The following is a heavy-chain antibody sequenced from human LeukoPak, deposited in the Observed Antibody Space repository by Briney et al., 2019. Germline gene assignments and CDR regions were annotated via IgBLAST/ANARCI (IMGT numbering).Heavy chain of an antibody. D-gene: IGHD2-2*02. CDR2: IYSGGST. CDR3: ATIYF. V-gene: IGHV3-53*01. J-gene: IGHJ4*02. Sequence: GGSLRLSCAASGFTFSSYAMHWVRQAPGKGLEWVSVIYSGGSTYYADSVKGRFTISRDTSKNTLYLQMNSLRAEDTAVYYCATIYFWGQGTLVTVSS. CDR1: GFTFSSYA.